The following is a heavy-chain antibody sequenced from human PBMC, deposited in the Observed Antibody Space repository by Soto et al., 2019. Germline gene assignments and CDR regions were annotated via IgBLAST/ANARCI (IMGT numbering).Heavy chain of an antibody. CDR2: ISYDGSNK. V-gene: IGHV3-30-3*01. D-gene: IGHD5-18*01. Sequence: GGSLRLSCAASGFTFSSYAMHWVRQAPGKGLEWVAVISYDGSNKYYADSVKGRFTISRDNSKNTLYLQMNSLRAEDTAVYYCARDNTAMATNDAFDIWGQGAMVTVSS. CDR1: GFTFSSYA. J-gene: IGHJ3*02. CDR3: ARDNTAMATNDAFDI.